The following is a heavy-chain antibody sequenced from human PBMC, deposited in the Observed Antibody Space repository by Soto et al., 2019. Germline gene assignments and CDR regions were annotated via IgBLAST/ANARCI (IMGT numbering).Heavy chain of an antibody. V-gene: IGHV1-69*02. CDR3: ARVNKAYYDILTGYYLDYYYGMDV. D-gene: IGHD3-9*01. Sequence: SVKVSCKASGGTFSSYTISWVRQAPGQGLEWMGRIIPILGIANYAQKFQGRVTITADKSTSTAYMELSSLRSEDTAVYYCARVNKAYYDILTGYYLDYYYGMDVWGQGTTVTVSS. CDR2: IIPILGIA. CDR1: GGTFSSYT. J-gene: IGHJ6*02.